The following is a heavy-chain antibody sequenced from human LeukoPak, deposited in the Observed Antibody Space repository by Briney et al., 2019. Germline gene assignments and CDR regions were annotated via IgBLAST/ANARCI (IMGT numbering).Heavy chain of an antibody. V-gene: IGHV1-18*01. Sequence: ASVKVSCKASGYTFTTYGISWVRQAPGRGPEWMGWISAYNGNTNYAQKLQGRVTMTTDTSTSTAYMELRSLRSDDTAVYYCARRAYTYGYYFDYWGQGTLVTVSS. CDR2: ISAYNGNT. CDR1: GYTFTTYG. CDR3: ARRAYTYGYYFDY. D-gene: IGHD5-18*01. J-gene: IGHJ4*02.